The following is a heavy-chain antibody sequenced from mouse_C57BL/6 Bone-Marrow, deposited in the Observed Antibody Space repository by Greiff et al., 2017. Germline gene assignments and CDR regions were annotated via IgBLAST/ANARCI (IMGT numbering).Heavy chain of an antibody. Sequence: QVQLQQPGAELVMPGASVKLSCKASGYTFTSYWMHWVKQRPGQGLEWIGEIDPSDSYTNYNQKFKGKSTLTVDKSSSTAYMQLSSLTSDDSAVYYWSRHYYDYWGQGTTLTVSS. V-gene: IGHV1-69*01. J-gene: IGHJ2*01. CDR1: GYTFTSYW. CDR3: SRHYYDY. CDR2: IDPSDSYT.